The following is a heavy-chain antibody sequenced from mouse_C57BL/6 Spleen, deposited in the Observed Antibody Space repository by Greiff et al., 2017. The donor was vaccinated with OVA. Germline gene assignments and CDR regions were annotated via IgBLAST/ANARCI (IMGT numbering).Heavy chain of an antibody. CDR3: ARGYYGSSPFYWYFDV. J-gene: IGHJ1*03. D-gene: IGHD1-1*01. CDR2: IYPGSGST. CDR1: GYTFTSYW. V-gene: IGHV1-55*01. Sequence: VKLQQPGAELVKPGASVKMSCKASGYTFTSYWITWVKQRPGQGLEWIGDIYPGSGSTNYNEKFKSKATMTVDKSSSTAYLQLSSLTSEESAVSYCARGYYGSSPFYWYFDVWGTGTTVTVSS.